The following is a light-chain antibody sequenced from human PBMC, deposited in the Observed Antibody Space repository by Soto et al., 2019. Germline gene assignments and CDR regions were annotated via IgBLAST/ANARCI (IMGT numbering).Light chain of an antibody. CDR3: AAWDDSLNGFFV. V-gene: IGLV1-44*01. CDR2: NNN. Sequence: HSVLTQPPSASGTPGQRVTISCSGSSSNIGSNTVNWYQHLPGTAPKLLIYNNNQRPSGVPDRISGSKSGTSASLAIGGLQSEDEAHYYCAAWDDSLNGFFVFGTGTQLTVL. CDR1: SSNIGSNT. J-gene: IGLJ1*01.